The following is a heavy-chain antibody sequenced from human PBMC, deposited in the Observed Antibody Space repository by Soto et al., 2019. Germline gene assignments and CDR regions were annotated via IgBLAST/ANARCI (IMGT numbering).Heavy chain of an antibody. V-gene: IGHV3-30*18. J-gene: IGHJ6*02. Sequence: PEGSLRLSCGVSGLLFSTYAMHWVRQAPGKGLEWVASISNDGLNTHYAESVKGRFTISRDNSKHTLYLQMNSLRVEDTAVYFCAKEDSGYAYYYYGMDVWGQGTTVTVSS. CDR1: GLLFSTYA. CDR2: ISNDGLNT. D-gene: IGHD5-12*01. CDR3: AKEDSGYAYYYYGMDV.